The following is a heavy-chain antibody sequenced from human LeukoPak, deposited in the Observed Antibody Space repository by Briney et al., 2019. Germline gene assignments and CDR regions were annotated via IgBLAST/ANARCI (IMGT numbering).Heavy chain of an antibody. Sequence: GASVKVSCKASGYTFTGYCMHWVRQAPGQGLEWMGWINPNSGGTNYAQKFQGRVTMTRDTSISTAYMELSRLRSDDTAVYYCARDGKDIMVRGVIDYGMDVWGQGTTVTVSS. J-gene: IGHJ6*02. CDR3: ARDGKDIMVRGVIDYGMDV. D-gene: IGHD3-10*01. V-gene: IGHV1-2*02. CDR1: GYTFTGYC. CDR2: INPNSGGT.